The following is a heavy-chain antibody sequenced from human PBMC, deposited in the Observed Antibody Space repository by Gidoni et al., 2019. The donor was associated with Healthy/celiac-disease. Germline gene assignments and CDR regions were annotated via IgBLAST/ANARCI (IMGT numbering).Heavy chain of an antibody. CDR3: ARAPGTPETDY. Sequence: QVQLQQWGAGLLKPSETLSLTCAVYGGSFSGYYWSWIRQPPGKGLEWIGEINHSGSTNYNPSLKSRVTISVDTSKNQFSLKLSSVTAADTAVYYCARAPGTPETDYWGQGTLVTVSS. CDR2: INHSGST. CDR1: GGSFSGYY. J-gene: IGHJ4*02. V-gene: IGHV4-34*01. D-gene: IGHD1-1*01.